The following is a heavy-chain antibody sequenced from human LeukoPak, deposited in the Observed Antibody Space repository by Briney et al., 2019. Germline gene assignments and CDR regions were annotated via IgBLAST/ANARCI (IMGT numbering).Heavy chain of an antibody. Sequence: GGSLRLSCAASGFTFSSHGMHWVRQAPGKGLEWVAVISYDGGNKYYADSVKGRFTISRDNSKNTLYLQMNSLRAEDTAVYYCAKDYYDSSGYYYSSAVDYWGQGTLVTVSS. D-gene: IGHD3-22*01. CDR3: AKDYYDSSGYYYSSAVDY. CDR2: ISYDGGNK. J-gene: IGHJ4*02. V-gene: IGHV3-30*18. CDR1: GFTFSSHG.